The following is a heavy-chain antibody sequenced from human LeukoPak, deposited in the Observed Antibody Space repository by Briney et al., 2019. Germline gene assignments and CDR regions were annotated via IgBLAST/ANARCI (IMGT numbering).Heavy chain of an antibody. CDR2: IYYSGST. V-gene: IGHV4-30-4*01. CDR1: GGSISSGDYY. Sequence: SETLSLTCTVSGGSISSGDYYWSWIRQPPGKGLEWIGYIYYSGSTYYNPSLKSRVTISVDTSKNQFSLKLSSVTAADTAVYYCARDGLVGASFDYWGQGTLVTVSS. J-gene: IGHJ4*02. D-gene: IGHD1-26*01. CDR3: ARDGLVGASFDY.